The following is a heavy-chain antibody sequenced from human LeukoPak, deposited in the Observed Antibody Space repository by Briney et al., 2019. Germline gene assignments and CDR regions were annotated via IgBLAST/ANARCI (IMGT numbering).Heavy chain of an antibody. CDR1: GFTVSSNY. D-gene: IGHD3-9*01. J-gene: IGHJ3*02. Sequence: GGSLRLSCAASGFTVSSNYMSWVRQAPGKGLEWVSVIYSGGSTYYADSVKGRFTISRHNSKNTLNLEMNSLRAEDTAVYYCARGSLRTRLVPDAFDIWGQGTMVTVSS. V-gene: IGHV3-53*04. CDR3: ARGSLRTRLVPDAFDI. CDR2: IYSGGST.